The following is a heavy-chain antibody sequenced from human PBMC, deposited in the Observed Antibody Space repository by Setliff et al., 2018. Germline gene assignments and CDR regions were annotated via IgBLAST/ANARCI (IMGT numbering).Heavy chain of an antibody. CDR1: GGSISSYY. J-gene: IGHJ6*03. V-gene: IGHV4-4*07. D-gene: IGHD6-19*01. Sequence: SETLSLTCTVSGGSISSYYWSWIRQPAGKGLEWIGHIYIGGSANYNPSPKSRVTMSIDTSKNQFSLKLNSVTAADMAVYYCAREQWLDPPGYYYMDVWAKGTTVTVS. CDR2: IYIGGSA. CDR3: AREQWLDPPGYYYMDV.